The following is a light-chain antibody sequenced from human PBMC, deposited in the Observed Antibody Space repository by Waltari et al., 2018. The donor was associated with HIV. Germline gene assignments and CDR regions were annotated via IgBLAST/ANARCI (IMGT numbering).Light chain of an antibody. V-gene: IGKV3-15*01. CDR3: QEYNKWPPVLT. J-gene: IGKJ4*01. CDR1: QSVSSN. CDR2: GAS. Sequence: IVMTQSPATPSVSPGERATLPCRASQSVSSNLAWYQQKLGQAPRLLIYGASTRATGIPARFSGSGSGTEFTLIISSLQSEDFAVYYCQEYNKWPPVLTFGGGTKVDLK.